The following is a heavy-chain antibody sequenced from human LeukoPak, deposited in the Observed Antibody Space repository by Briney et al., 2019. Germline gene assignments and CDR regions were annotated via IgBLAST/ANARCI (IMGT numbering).Heavy chain of an antibody. Sequence: SETLSLTCTVSGGSISRNYWSWIRQPAGKALEWIGRIYTNGNTNYNPSLKSRVTMSRDTSKNQFSLRLNSVTAADTAMYYCAKSGGYGLIDYWGQGTLVTVSS. V-gene: IGHV4-4*07. CDR2: IYTNGNT. CDR1: GGSISRNY. J-gene: IGHJ4*02. D-gene: IGHD1-26*01. CDR3: AKSGGYGLIDY.